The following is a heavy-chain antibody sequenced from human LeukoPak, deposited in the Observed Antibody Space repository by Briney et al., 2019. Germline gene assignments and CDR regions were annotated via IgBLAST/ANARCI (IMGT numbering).Heavy chain of an antibody. V-gene: IGHV3-53*01. CDR3: ARDKDYASDF. J-gene: IGHJ4*02. CDR1: GFRVTNNY. D-gene: IGHD4-17*01. CDR2: FYVGGAT. Sequence: GGSLRLSCAVTGFRVTNNYMSWVRQAPGKGLEWVSVFYVGGATYYADSVKGRFTISRDNVKNSLYLHMNSLRNDDTAVYYCARDKDYASDFWGQGILVTVSS.